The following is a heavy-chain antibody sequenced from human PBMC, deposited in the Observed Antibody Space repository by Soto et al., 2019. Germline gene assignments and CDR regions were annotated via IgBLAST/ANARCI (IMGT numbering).Heavy chain of an antibody. D-gene: IGHD2-8*01. CDR2: INPSGGTA. Sequence: GASVKVSCKASGYTFTSYYMHWVRQAPGQGLEWMGIINPSGGTATYAQKFQGRATMTRDSSTSTVYMELSSLRSEDTAVYYCARRGLYPPSLDYWGQGTLVTAPQ. V-gene: IGHV1-46*01. CDR1: GYTFTSYY. CDR3: ARRGLYPPSLDY. J-gene: IGHJ4*02.